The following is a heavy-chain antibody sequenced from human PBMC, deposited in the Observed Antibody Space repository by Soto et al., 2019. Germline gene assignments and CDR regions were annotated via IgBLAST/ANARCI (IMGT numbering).Heavy chain of an antibody. CDR1: GFTFSSYG. Sequence: QVQLVESGGGVVQPGRSLRLSCAASGFTFSSYGMHWVRQAPGKGLEWVAVIWYDGSNKYYADSVKGRFTISRDNSKNTLYLQMNSLRAEDTAVYYCAIDLESQDYWGQGTLVTVSS. J-gene: IGHJ4*02. CDR3: AIDLESQDY. CDR2: IWYDGSNK. V-gene: IGHV3-33*01.